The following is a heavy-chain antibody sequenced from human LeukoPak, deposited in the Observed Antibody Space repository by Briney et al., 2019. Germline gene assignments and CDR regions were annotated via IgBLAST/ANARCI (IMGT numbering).Heavy chain of an antibody. CDR1: GYTSTSYD. CDR3: ARGPSHDSSSYYYYYYMDV. CDR2: MNPKSGNT. Sequence: ASVKVSCKASGYTSTSYDINWVRQATGQGLEWMGWMNPKSGNTGYAQKFQGRVTITRNTSISTAYMELSSPRSEDTAVYYCARGPSHDSSSYYYYYYMDVWGKGTTVTVSS. J-gene: IGHJ6*03. V-gene: IGHV1-8*03. D-gene: IGHD3-22*01.